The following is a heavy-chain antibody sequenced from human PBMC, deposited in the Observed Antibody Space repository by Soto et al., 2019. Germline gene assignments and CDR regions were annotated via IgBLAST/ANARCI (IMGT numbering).Heavy chain of an antibody. CDR3: ARALRGVVVVAAGEMDV. J-gene: IGHJ6*02. Sequence: QVQLQESGPGLVKPSETLSLTCSVSGGSISSDYWSWIRQPPGKGLEWIGYIYYTGSTNYNPSLKSRVTISVDASKNQFSLNRRSVTAADTAVYYCARALRGVVVVAAGEMDVWGQGTTVTVSS. D-gene: IGHD2-15*01. CDR1: GGSISSDY. V-gene: IGHV4-59*01. CDR2: IYYTGST.